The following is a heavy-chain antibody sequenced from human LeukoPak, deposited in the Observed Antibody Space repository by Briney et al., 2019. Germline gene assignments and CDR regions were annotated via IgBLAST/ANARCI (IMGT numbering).Heavy chain of an antibody. CDR1: GGSISTYY. CDR2: IYYSGST. V-gene: IGHV4-59*01. Sequence: SETLSLTCTVSGGSISTYYWNWIRQPPGKGLEWIGYIYYSGSTNYNPSLTGRATISVDTSKNQFSLKLTSVTAAYTAVDYCSRGYNYYASSGWDAFEIWGQGTMVTVSS. CDR3: SRGYNYYASSGWDAFEI. D-gene: IGHD3-22*01. J-gene: IGHJ3*02.